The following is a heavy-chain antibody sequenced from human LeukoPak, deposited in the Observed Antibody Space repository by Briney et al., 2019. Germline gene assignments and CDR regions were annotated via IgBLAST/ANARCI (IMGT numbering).Heavy chain of an antibody. Sequence: GGSLRLSCAASGFTFSSYAMHWVRQAPGKGLEWVAVISYDGSNKYYADSVKGRFTISRDNSKNTLYLQMNSLRAEDTAVYYCARDFCSGGSCSMNYFDYWGQRTLVTVSS. J-gene: IGHJ4*02. D-gene: IGHD2-15*01. CDR1: GFTFSSYA. CDR3: ARDFCSGGSCSMNYFDY. V-gene: IGHV3-30-3*01. CDR2: ISYDGSNK.